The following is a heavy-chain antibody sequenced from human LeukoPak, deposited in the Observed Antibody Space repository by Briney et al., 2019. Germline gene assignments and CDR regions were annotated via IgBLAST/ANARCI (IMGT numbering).Heavy chain of an antibody. CDR2: ICAFNGNT. V-gene: IGHV1-18*01. D-gene: IGHD2-2*01. CDR1: GYTFTSYG. J-gene: IGHJ4*02. CDR3: ARDHSDIVVVPAAMSFDY. Sequence: GASVKVSCKASGYTFTSYGISWVRQAPGQGLEWMGWICAFNGNTNYAQKLQGRVTMTTDTSTSTAYMELRSLRSDDTAVYYCARDHSDIVVVPAAMSFDYWGQGTLVTVSS.